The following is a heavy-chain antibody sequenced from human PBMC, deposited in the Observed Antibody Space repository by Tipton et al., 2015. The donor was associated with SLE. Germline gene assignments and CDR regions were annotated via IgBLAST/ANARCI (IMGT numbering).Heavy chain of an antibody. CDR2: IYYSGST. CDR1: GGSFSGYY. Sequence: TLSLTCAVYGGSFSGYYWSWIRQHPGKGLEWIGYIYYSGSTYYNPSLKSRVTISVDTSKNQFSLKLRSVTAADTAVYYCARDLGGYYYYYMDVWGKGTTVTVSS. CDR3: ARDLGGYYYYYMDV. V-gene: IGHV4-31*11. J-gene: IGHJ6*03. D-gene: IGHD3-16*01.